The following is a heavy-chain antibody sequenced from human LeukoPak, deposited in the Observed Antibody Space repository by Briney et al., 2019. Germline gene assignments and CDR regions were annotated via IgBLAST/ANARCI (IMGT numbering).Heavy chain of an antibody. D-gene: IGHD3-3*01. V-gene: IGHV3-30*02. CDR3: AKENDFVY. J-gene: IGHJ4*02. CDR2: TWFDGSNK. CDR1: GFTFSSYG. Sequence: PGGSLRLSCAASGFTFSSYGMHWVRQAPGKGLEWVAFTWFDGSNKYYADSVKGRFTISRDNSKSTLYLQMNSLRAEDTAVYYCAKENDFVYWGQGTLVTVSS.